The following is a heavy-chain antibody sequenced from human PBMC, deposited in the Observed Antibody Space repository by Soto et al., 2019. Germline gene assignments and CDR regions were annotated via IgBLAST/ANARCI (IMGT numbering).Heavy chain of an antibody. Sequence: EVQLLESGGGLVQPGGSLRLSCAASGFTFSSYAMSWVRQAPGKGLEWVSAISGSGGSTYYADSVKGRFTISRDNSKNTQYLQMNSLRAEDTAVYYCAKDPPRYGSGTNWFDPWGQGTLVTVSS. CDR1: GFTFSSYA. CDR3: AKDPPRYGSGTNWFDP. J-gene: IGHJ5*02. D-gene: IGHD3-10*01. V-gene: IGHV3-23*01. CDR2: ISGSGGST.